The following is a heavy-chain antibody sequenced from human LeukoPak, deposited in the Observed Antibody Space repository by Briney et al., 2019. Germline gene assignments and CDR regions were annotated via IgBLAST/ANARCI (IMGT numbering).Heavy chain of an antibody. CDR2: IYSGGST. Sequence: PGGSLRLSCADSGFTVSSNYMRWVRQAPGKGLEWVSVIYSGGSTHYADSVKGRFTISRDNSKNTLYLQMNSLRAEDTAVYYCARDRLHYDSLTGYPADWGQGTLDTVSS. V-gene: IGHV3-66*01. CDR3: ARDRLHYDSLTGYPAD. J-gene: IGHJ4*02. D-gene: IGHD3-9*01. CDR1: GFTVSSNY.